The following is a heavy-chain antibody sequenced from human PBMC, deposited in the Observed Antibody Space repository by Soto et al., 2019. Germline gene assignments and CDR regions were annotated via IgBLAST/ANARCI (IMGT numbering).Heavy chain of an antibody. CDR3: ARQGYGGNSVVDY. CDR2: IWYDGSNK. J-gene: IGHJ4*02. D-gene: IGHD2-21*02. CDR1: GFTFSSYG. Sequence: GGSLRLSCAASGFTFSSYGMHWVRQAPGKGLEWVAVIWYDGSNKYYADSVKGRFTISRDNSKNTLYLQMNSLRAEDTAVYYCARQGYGGNSVVDYWGQGTLVTVSS. V-gene: IGHV3-33*01.